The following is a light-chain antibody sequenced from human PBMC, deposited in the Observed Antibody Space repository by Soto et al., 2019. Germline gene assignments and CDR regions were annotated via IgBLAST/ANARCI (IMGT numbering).Light chain of an antibody. V-gene: IGLV2-8*01. J-gene: IGLJ3*02. CDR3: SSFASSNTWV. Sequence: QSALTQPPSASGSPGQSVTISCTGTSSDVGAYNYVSWCQQHAGKAPKLVIYEVTKRPSGVPDRFSGSKSANTASLTVSGLQVEDEADYYCSSFASSNTWVFGGGTKLTVL. CDR1: SSDVGAYNY. CDR2: EVT.